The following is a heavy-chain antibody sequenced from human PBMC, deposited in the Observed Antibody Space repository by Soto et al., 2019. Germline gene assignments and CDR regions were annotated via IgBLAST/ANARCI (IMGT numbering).Heavy chain of an antibody. J-gene: IGHJ3*01. CDR1: GYTFTGYY. Sequence: ASVKVSCKASGYTFTGYYMHWVRQAPGQGLEWMGWINPDSGGTNYAQKFQGWVTMTRDTSISTAYMELSRLRSDDTAVYYCARGLGYGDYATNDAFDVWGQGAMVTVSS. CDR3: ARGLGYGDYATNDAFDV. CDR2: INPDSGGT. D-gene: IGHD5-12*01. V-gene: IGHV1-2*04.